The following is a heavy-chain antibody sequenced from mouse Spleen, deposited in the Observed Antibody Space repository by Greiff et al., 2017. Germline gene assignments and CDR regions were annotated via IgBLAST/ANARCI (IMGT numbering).Heavy chain of an antibody. CDR1: GSAFSSSW. D-gene: IGHD1-1*02. V-gene: IGHV1-82*01. CDR2: IYPGDGDT. Sequence: QVQLQQSGPELVKPGASVKISCKASGSAFSSSWLNWVKQRPGKGLEWIGRIYPGDGDTNYNGKFKGKATLTADKSSSTAYMQLSSLTSEDSAVYFCVYGPTEDYWGQGTTLTVSS. J-gene: IGHJ2*01. CDR3: VYGPTEDY.